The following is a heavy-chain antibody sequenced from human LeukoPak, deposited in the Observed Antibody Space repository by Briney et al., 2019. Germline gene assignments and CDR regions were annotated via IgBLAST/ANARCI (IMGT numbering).Heavy chain of an antibody. Sequence: GASVKVSCKASGYTFTSYGISWVRQAPGQGLEWMGWISAYNGNTNYAQKLQGRVTMTTDTSTSTAYMELRSLRSDDPAVYYCARDSRRTQPYYYDSSGYHNFDYWGQGTLVTVSS. CDR2: ISAYNGNT. CDR1: GYTFTSYG. D-gene: IGHD3-22*01. J-gene: IGHJ4*02. V-gene: IGHV1-18*01. CDR3: ARDSRRTQPYYYDSSGYHNFDY.